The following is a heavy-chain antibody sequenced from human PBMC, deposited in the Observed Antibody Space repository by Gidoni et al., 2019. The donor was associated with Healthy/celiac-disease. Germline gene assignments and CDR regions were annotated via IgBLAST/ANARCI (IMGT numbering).Heavy chain of an antibody. V-gene: IGHV3-21*01. CDR1: SSYS. CDR3: ARDNRGGYSYGLGSDY. J-gene: IGHJ4*02. D-gene: IGHD5-18*01. Sequence: SSYSMNWVRQAPGKGLEWVSSISSSSSYIYYADSVKGRFTISRDNAKNSLYLQMNSLRAEDTAVYYCARDNRGGYSYGLGSDYWGQGTLVTVSS. CDR2: ISSSSSYI.